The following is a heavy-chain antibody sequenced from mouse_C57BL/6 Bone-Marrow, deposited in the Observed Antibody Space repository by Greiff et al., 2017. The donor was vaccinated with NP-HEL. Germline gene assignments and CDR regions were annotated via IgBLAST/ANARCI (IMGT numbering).Heavy chain of an antibody. J-gene: IGHJ4*01. CDR1: GYTFTSYW. V-gene: IGHV1-59*01. CDR3: ARRVSYAMDY. Sequence: VQLQQPGAELVRPGTSVKLSCKASGYTFTSYWMHWVKQRPGQGLEWIGVIDPSDSYTNYNQKFKGKATLTVDTSSSTAYMLRSSLTSEDSAVYYCARRVSYAMDYWGQGTSVTVSS. CDR2: IDPSDSYT. D-gene: IGHD6-2*01.